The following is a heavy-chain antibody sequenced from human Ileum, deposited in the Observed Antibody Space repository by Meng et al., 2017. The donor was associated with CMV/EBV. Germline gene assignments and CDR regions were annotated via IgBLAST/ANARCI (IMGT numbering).Heavy chain of an antibody. CDR2: INYTGNT. D-gene: IGHD6-6*01. J-gene: IGHJ4*02. Sequence: VRRQQMGPRLLTPSGTPPPTCASYGWSLRGYYWSWIRQTPDKGLEWIAEINYTGNTWFNPALKSRITMSIDTSANQLSLKLTSVTAADAAVYYCARGWVHSASSLHFDYWSQGTLVTVSS. CDR1: GWSLRGYY. CDR3: ARGWVHSASSLHFDY. V-gene: IGHV4-34*01.